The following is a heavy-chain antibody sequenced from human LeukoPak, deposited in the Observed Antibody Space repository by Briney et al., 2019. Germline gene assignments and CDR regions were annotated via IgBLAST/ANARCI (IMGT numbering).Heavy chain of an antibody. D-gene: IGHD3-9*01. J-gene: IGHJ4*02. V-gene: IGHV4-4*02. CDR2: IYHSGST. Sequence: PSETLSLTCAVSGGSISSSNWWSWVRQPPGKWLEWIGEIYHSGSTNYNPSLKSRVTISVDTSKNQFSLKLSSVTAADTAVYYCATRGRILTGYYKGRFDYWGQGTLVTVSS. CDR1: GGSISSSNW. CDR3: ATRGRILTGYYKGRFDY.